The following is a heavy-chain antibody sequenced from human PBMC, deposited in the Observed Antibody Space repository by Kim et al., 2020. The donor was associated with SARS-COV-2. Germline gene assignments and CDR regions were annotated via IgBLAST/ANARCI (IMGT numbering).Heavy chain of an antibody. V-gene: IGHV3-30*07. Sequence: VKGRFTTSRDNYKNTLYLQMNSLRAEDAAVYYCASGGTYSSSWYVVSDYWGQGTLVTVSS. CDR3: ASGGTYSSSWYVVSDY. D-gene: IGHD6-13*01. J-gene: IGHJ4*02.